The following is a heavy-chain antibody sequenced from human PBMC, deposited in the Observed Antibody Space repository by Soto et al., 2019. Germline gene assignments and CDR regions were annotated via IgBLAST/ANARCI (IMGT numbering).Heavy chain of an antibody. CDR3: ASSDAHYVMDF. J-gene: IGHJ6*02. CDR1: GFTFSSYS. Sequence: GGSLRLSCAASGFTFSSYSMNWVRQAPGKGLEWVSSISSSSSYIYYADSVKGRFTISRDNAKNSLYLQMNSLRAEDTAVYYCASSDAHYVMDFWGQGSTVIVSS. V-gene: IGHV3-21*01. CDR2: ISSSSSYI.